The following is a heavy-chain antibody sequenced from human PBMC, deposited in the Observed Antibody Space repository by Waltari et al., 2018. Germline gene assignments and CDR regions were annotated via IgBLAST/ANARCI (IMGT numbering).Heavy chain of an antibody. CDR3: ARVGYDFWSGYPYDY. V-gene: IGHV4-59*01. J-gene: IGHJ4*02. CDR2: IYYSGST. D-gene: IGHD3-3*01. CDR1: GGSISSYY. Sequence: QVQLQESGPGLVKPSETLSLTCTVSGGSISSYYWSWIRQPPGKGLEWIGYIYYSGSTNYNPSLKSRVTISVDTSKNQFSLKLSSVTAADTAVYYCARVGYDFWSGYPYDYWRQGTLVTVSS.